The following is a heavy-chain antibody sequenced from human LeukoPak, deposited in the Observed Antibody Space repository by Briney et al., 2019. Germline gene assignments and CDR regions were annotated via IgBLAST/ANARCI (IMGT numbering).Heavy chain of an antibody. CDR3: ARDTALGSSSSWYGGAFDI. CDR1: GGSISSSSYY. Sequence: NPSETLSLTCTVSGGSISSSSYYWGWIRQPPGKGLEWIGSIYYSGSTYYNPSLKSRVTISVDTSKNQFSLKLSSVTAADTAVYYCARDTALGSSSSWYGGAFDIWGQGTMVTVSS. D-gene: IGHD6-13*01. J-gene: IGHJ3*02. CDR2: IYYSGST. V-gene: IGHV4-39*07.